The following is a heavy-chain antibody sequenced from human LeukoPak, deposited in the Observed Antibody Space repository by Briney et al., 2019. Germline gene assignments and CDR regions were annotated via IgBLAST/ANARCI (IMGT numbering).Heavy chain of an antibody. CDR3: ARHRRVSEAALEWGDYYYYMDV. D-gene: IGHD3-3*01. J-gene: IGHJ6*03. CDR1: GGSIGSDY. Sequence: SETLSLTCTVSGGSIGSDYWTWIRQPAGKGLEWMGYIYNSGNTDYNPSLKSRITMSVDTSKNQFSLELSSVTAADTAVYFCARHRRVSEAALEWGDYYYYMDVWGKGTTVTVSS. V-gene: IGHV4-4*07. CDR2: IYNSGNT.